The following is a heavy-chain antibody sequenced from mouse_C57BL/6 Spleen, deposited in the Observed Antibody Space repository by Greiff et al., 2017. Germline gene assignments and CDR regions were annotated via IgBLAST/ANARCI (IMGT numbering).Heavy chain of an antibody. CDR2: ISSGGSYT. CDR3: AKHDYSDDDYCAMDY. CDR1: GFTFSSYG. D-gene: IGHD2-12*01. J-gene: IGHJ4*01. V-gene: IGHV5-6*01. Sequence: EVKLMESGGDLVKPGGSLKLSCAASGFTFSSYGMSWVRQTPDKRLEWVATISSGGSYTYYPDSVKGRFTISRDNANNTLYLQMSRLMSGDTAMYYGAKHDYSDDDYCAMDYWGQGTSVTVSA.